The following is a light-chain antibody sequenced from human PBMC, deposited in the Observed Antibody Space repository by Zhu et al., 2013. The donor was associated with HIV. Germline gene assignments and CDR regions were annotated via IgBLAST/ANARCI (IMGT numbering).Light chain of an antibody. CDR3: QQYNSYPLA. V-gene: IGKV1-5*03. Sequence: DIQMTQSPSTLSASVGDRVTITCRASQSISSWLAWYQQKPGKAPKLLIYKASSLESGVPSRFSGSGSGTEFTLTISGLQPDDFATYYCQQYNSYPLAFGGGSKVEIK. CDR1: QSISSW. CDR2: KAS. J-gene: IGKJ4*01.